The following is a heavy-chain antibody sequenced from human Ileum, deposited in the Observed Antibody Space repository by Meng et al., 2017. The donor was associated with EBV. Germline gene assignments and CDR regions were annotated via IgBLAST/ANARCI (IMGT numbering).Heavy chain of an antibody. CDR2: TSHSGST. Sequence: LQGSGPGLVKPSETLSLTCAVSGGSISRSDWWSWVRQPPGKGLEWIGETSHSGSTNYSPSLKSRVTISLDKSKNQLSLKLNSVTAADTAVYYCASSDYYRSDYWGQGTLVTVSS. CDR3: ASSDYYRSDY. V-gene: IGHV4-4*02. D-gene: IGHD3-22*01. CDR1: GGSISRSDW. J-gene: IGHJ4*02.